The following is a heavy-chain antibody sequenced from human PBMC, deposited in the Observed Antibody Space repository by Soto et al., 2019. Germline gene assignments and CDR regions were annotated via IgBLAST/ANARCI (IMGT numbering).Heavy chain of an antibody. J-gene: IGHJ6*02. D-gene: IGHD2-21*02. CDR2: IYWADDK. CDR3: VQSRCGGDCLQSYSSHSYYGLDV. V-gene: IGHV2-5*02. Sequence: QITLKESGPTLVKPTQTLTLTCTFSGFSLSTTGVGVGWIRQPPGKALEWLALIYWADDKRYNPSLNSRLTITKDTSKNHVVLAMTNVDPVDTATYYCVQSRCGGDCLQSYSSHSYYGLDVWGQGTTVTVSS. CDR1: GFSLSTTGVG.